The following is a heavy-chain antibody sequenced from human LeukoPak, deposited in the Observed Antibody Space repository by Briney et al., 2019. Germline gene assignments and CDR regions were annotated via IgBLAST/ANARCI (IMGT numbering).Heavy chain of an antibody. CDR2: ISGNGGST. Sequence: GGSLRLSCAASGFTFSSYAMSWVRQAPGKGLEWVSFISGNGGSTYYADSVKGRFIISRDNSKNTLSLQMNSLKTDDTAVYYCARPSQYGSGTDYYFDSWGQGTLVTVSS. D-gene: IGHD3-10*01. J-gene: IGHJ4*02. V-gene: IGHV3-23*01. CDR3: ARPSQYGSGTDYYFDS. CDR1: GFTFSSYA.